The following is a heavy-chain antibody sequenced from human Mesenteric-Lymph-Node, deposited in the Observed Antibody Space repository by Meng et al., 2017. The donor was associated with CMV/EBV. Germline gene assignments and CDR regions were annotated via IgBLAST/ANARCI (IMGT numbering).Heavy chain of an antibody. CDR2: IIPIFGTA. D-gene: IGHD3-3*01. V-gene: IGHV1-69*05. Sequence: SVKVSCKASGGTFSSYAISWVRQAPGQGLEWMGGIIPIFGTANYAQKFQGRVTITTDESTSTAYMELSSLRSEDTAVYYCARWGTDYDFWSGYYSPGGHPKNYYGMDVWGQGTTVTVSS. J-gene: IGHJ6*02. CDR1: GGTFSSYA. CDR3: ARWGTDYDFWSGYYSPGGHPKNYYGMDV.